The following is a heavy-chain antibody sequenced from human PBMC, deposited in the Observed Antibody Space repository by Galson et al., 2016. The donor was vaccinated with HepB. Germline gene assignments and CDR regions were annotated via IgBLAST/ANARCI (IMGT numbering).Heavy chain of an antibody. Sequence: QSGAEVKKPGESLRISCKGSGYSFTSYWISWVRQMPGKGLEWMGRIDPSDSYTNYSPSFQGHVTISADKSISPAYLQWSSLKASDTAMYYCARHIPVVRYFDWLLPPTLGYWGQGTLVTVSS. D-gene: IGHD3-9*01. CDR2: IDPSDSYT. CDR3: ARHIPVVRYFDWLLPPTLGY. J-gene: IGHJ4*02. CDR1: GYSFTSYW. V-gene: IGHV5-10-1*01.